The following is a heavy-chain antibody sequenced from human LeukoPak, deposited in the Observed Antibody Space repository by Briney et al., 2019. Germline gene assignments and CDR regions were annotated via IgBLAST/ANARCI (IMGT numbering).Heavy chain of an antibody. CDR3: ARVDSSGWHAIDY. CDR2: IYYSGST. Sequence: SETLSLTCTVSGGSISSYYWTWIRQPPGKGLEWIGYIYYSGSTNYNPSLKSRVTISVDTSKNQFSLKLSSVTAADTAVYYCARVDSSGWHAIDYWGLGTLVTVSS. CDR1: GGSISSYY. V-gene: IGHV4-59*01. J-gene: IGHJ4*02. D-gene: IGHD6-19*01.